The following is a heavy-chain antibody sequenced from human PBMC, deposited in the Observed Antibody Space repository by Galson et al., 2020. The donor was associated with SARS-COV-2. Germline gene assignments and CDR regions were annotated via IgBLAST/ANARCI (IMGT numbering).Heavy chain of an antibody. CDR2: IYSSGST. D-gene: IGHD3-22*01. CDR1: GGSISSYY. J-gene: IGHJ4*02. Sequence: SETLSLTCTVSGGSISSYYWSWIRQSAGKGLEWIGRIYSSGSTNYNPSLNSRLTMSVDTSKNQFSLKLSSVTAADTAVYYCAREFYYDSNGYYKHVDYWGQGTLVTVSS. CDR3: AREFYYDSNGYYKHVDY. V-gene: IGHV4-4*07.